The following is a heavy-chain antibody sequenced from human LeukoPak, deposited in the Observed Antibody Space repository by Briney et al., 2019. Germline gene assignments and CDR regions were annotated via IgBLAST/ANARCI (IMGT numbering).Heavy chain of an antibody. CDR2: ISYDGSNK. Sequence: GRSLRLSCAASGFTFSSYAMHWVRQAPGKGLEWVAVISYDGSNKYYADSVKGRFTISRDNSKNTLYLQMNSLRAEDTAVYYCARGRDGDYPAYYYYGMDVWGQGTTVTVSS. J-gene: IGHJ6*02. D-gene: IGHD4-17*01. CDR1: GFTFSSYA. CDR3: ARGRDGDYPAYYYYGMDV. V-gene: IGHV3-30-3*01.